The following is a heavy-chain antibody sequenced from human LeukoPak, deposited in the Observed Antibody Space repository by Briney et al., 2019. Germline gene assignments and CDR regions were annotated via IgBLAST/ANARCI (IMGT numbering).Heavy chain of an antibody. CDR1: GFTFSSYG. J-gene: IGHJ3*02. D-gene: IGHD2-15*01. CDR2: IRFDGSYN. Sequence: GGSLRLSCAASGFTFSSYGMHWVRQAPGKGLEWVAFIRFDGSYNSYSDSVKGRFTISRDNSKNTLYLQMNSLRAEDTALYYCAREADIVVVVAAKWSAFDIWGQGTMVTVSS. CDR3: AREADIVVVVAAKWSAFDI. V-gene: IGHV3-30*02.